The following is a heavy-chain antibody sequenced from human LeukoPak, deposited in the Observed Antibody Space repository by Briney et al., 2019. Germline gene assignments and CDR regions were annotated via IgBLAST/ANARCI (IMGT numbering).Heavy chain of an antibody. Sequence: PGGSLRLSCEASGFTFTTYSMTWVRQAPGKGLEWVSIISSGSSAIFSADALKGRFTISRDDAKNLLYLDMNSLRAEDTAVYYCARGHTAVARHFDFWGQGTLVTVSS. CDR3: ARGHTAVARHFDF. J-gene: IGHJ4*02. D-gene: IGHD4-23*01. V-gene: IGHV3-21*01. CDR1: GFTFTTYS. CDR2: ISSGSSAI.